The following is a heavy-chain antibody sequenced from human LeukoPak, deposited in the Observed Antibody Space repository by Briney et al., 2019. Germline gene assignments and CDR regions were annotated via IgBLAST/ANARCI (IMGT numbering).Heavy chain of an antibody. J-gene: IGHJ5*02. D-gene: IGHD5-12*01. V-gene: IGHV3-74*01. Sequence: GGSLRLSCEVSGLPFSRSWMHWVRQLPGRGLMWVSSMSDDGTVTTYADSVKGRFIISRDNAKNTLYLQLNSPRGEDTALYFCATAYSGFAYNWFDPWGQGTLVTVSS. CDR3: ATAYSGFAYNWFDP. CDR2: MSDDGTVT. CDR1: GLPFSRSW.